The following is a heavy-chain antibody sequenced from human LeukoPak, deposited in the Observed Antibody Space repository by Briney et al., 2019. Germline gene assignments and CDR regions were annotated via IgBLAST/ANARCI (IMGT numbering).Heavy chain of an antibody. J-gene: IGHJ3*02. CDR3: ARRRPGFFAFDI. CDR1: GFTFNNYA. V-gene: IGHV3-30*04. CDR2: ISYDGSNE. Sequence: GGSLRLSCADSGFTFNNYAMHWVRQAPGKGLEWVAVISYDGSNEYYADSVKGRFTISRDNSKNTLYLQMNSLRAEDTAVYYCARRRPGFFAFDIWGQGTTVTVSS.